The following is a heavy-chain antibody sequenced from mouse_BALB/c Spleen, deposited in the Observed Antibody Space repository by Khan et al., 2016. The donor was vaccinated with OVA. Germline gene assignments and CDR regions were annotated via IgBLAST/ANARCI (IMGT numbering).Heavy chain of an antibody. CDR3: ARIYGGDFDY. D-gene: IGHD1-1*01. V-gene: IGHV3-2*02. CDR2: ISYSGNT. J-gene: IGHJ2*01. Sequence: EVQLQESGPGLVKPSQSLSLTCTVTGYSITTDYAWNWIRQFPGSKLEWMGHISYSGNTKYNPSLKSRISITRDTSKNQLFLQLKSVTTEDTARYYCARIYGGDFDYWGQGTTLTVSS. CDR1: GYSITTDYA.